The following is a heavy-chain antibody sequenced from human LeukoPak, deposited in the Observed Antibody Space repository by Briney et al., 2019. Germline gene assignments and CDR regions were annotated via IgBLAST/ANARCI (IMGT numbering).Heavy chain of an antibody. J-gene: IGHJ4*02. CDR3: AKEGYNMGFDY. CDR1: GFTFSNYG. Sequence: GRSLRLSCAASGFTFSNYGMHWVRQAPGKGLEWVAVISYDGSNKYYAESVKGRFTISRDNSKNTLYLQMNSLRAEDTAVYYCAKEGYNMGFDYWGQGTLVTVSS. CDR2: ISYDGSNK. D-gene: IGHD1-14*01. V-gene: IGHV3-30*18.